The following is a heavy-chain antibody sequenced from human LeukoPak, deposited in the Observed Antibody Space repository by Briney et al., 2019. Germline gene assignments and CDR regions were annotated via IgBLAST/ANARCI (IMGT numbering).Heavy chain of an antibody. CDR2: INPKSGAA. D-gene: IGHD6-13*01. V-gene: IGHV1-2*02. CDR1: GYTFTSYG. Sequence: ASVKVSCKASGYTFTSYGISWVRQAPGQGLEWLGWINPKSGAADYAQQFRGRVTMTRDTSINTDYMEMKRVTSDDTAVYYCARGAEAETSPLDFWGQGTLVIVS. CDR3: ARGAEAETSPLDF. J-gene: IGHJ4*02.